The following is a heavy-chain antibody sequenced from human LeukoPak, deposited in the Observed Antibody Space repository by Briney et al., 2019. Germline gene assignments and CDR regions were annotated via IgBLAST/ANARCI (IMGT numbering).Heavy chain of an antibody. V-gene: IGHV3-7*02. J-gene: IGHJ4*02. CDR3: ARGGIHFDY. D-gene: IGHD5-18*01. CDR2: INHDGSEK. Sequence: GGSLRLSCAASGFTFNIYWMTWVRQAPGKGLEWVANINHDGSEKYYVDSVKGRFTISRDNAKNSLYLQMNSLRGEDTAVYYCARGGIHFDYWGQGTLVTVSS. CDR1: GFTFNIYW.